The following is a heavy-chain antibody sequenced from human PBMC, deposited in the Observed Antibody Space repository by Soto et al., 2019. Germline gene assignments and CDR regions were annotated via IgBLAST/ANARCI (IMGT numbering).Heavy chain of an antibody. J-gene: IGHJ5*02. V-gene: IGHV3-21*01. CDR1: GFTFSSYS. D-gene: IGHD3-3*01. CDR3: ARDPQFLEWLPTPRGFDP. Sequence: GGSLRLSCAASGFTFSSYSMNWVRQAPGKGLEWVSSISSSSSYIYYADSVKGRFTISRDNAKNSLYLQMNSLRAEDTAVYYCARDPQFLEWLPTPRGFDPWGQGTLVTVSS. CDR2: ISSSSSYI.